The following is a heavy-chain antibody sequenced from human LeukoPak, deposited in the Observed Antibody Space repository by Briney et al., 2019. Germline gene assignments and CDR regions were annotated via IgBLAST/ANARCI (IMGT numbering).Heavy chain of an antibody. CDR3: ARVAGATTFQD. Sequence: SVKVSCKASGYAFTDYYLHWVRQAPGQGLEWMGGIIPIFGTANYAQKFQGRVTITTDESTSTAYMELSSLRSEDTAVYYCARVAGATTFQDWGQGTMVTVSS. CDR1: GYAFTDYY. V-gene: IGHV1-69*05. CDR2: IIPIFGTA. D-gene: IGHD1-26*01. J-gene: IGHJ3*01.